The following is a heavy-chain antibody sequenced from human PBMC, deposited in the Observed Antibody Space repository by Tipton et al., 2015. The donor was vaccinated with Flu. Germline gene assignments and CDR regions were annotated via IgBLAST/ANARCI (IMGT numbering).Heavy chain of an antibody. J-gene: IGHJ6*02. CDR3: ARARAPYYYYAMDV. CDR2: IYYDGNT. V-gene: IGHV4-59*01. CDR1: NGSITGYY. Sequence: GLVKPSETLSLSCTVSNGSITGYYWGWIRQTPDKGLEWIGYIYYDGNTYYNPSLKSRLTISLDTPKKQFSLRLTSVTAADTAVYYCARARAPYYYYAMDVWGQGITVTVSS.